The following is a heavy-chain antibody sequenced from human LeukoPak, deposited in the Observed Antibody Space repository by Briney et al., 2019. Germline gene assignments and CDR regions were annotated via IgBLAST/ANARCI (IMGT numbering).Heavy chain of an antibody. D-gene: IGHD4-23*01. CDR3: AKEENGGNWFDY. Sequence: GGSLRLSCAASGFTFSSYAMHWVRQAPGKGLEWVAVISYGGSNKYYADSVKGRFTISRDNSKNTLYLQMNSLRAEDTAVYYCAKEENGGNWFDYWGQRALVTVSS. CDR1: GFTFSSYA. CDR2: ISYGGSNK. V-gene: IGHV3-30-3*01. J-gene: IGHJ4*02.